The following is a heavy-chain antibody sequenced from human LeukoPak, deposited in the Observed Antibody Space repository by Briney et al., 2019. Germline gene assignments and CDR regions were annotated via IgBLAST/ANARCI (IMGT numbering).Heavy chain of an antibody. Sequence: ASVKVSCKASGYTFTRYVMHWVRQAPGQGLEWMGIINPSGGSTSYAQKFQGRVTMTRDTSTSTVYMELSSLRSEDTAVYYCATYALDGMDVWGQGTTVTVSS. CDR3: ATYALDGMDV. CDR1: GYTFTRYV. J-gene: IGHJ6*02. D-gene: IGHD3-3*02. V-gene: IGHV1-46*01. CDR2: INPSGGST.